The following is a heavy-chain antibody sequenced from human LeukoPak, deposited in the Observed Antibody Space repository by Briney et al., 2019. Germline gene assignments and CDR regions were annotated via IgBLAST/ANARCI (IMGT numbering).Heavy chain of an antibody. D-gene: IGHD3-10*01. Sequence: PGGSLRLSCAASGFTFSSYSMNWVRQAPGKGLEWVSSISSSSSYIYYADSVKGRFTISRDNAKNSLYLQMNSLRAEDTAVYYCARDRRFGELSIGYWGQGTLVTVSS. CDR2: ISSSSSYI. CDR3: ARDRRFGELSIGY. J-gene: IGHJ4*02. CDR1: GFTFSSYS. V-gene: IGHV3-21*01.